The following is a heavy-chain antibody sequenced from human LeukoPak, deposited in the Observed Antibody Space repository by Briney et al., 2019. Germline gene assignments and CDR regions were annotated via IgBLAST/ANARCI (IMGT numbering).Heavy chain of an antibody. CDR3: ARVDYGGNSLFDY. Sequence: WASVKVSCKASGGTFSSYAISWVRQAPGQGLEWMGGIIPIFGTANYAQKFQGRVTITADESTSTAYMELSSLRSEDTAVYYCARVDYGGNSLFDYWGQGTLVTVSS. J-gene: IGHJ4*02. V-gene: IGHV1-69*13. D-gene: IGHD4-23*01. CDR1: GGTFSSYA. CDR2: IIPIFGTA.